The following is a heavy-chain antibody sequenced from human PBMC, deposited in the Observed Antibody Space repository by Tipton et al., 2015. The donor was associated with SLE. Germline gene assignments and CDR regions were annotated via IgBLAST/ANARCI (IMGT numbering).Heavy chain of an antibody. D-gene: IGHD1-14*01. CDR2: IFSGGST. CDR3: ARQGTTRSPFDY. J-gene: IGHJ4*02. V-gene: IGHV4-61*02. Sequence: TLSLTCIVSGGSISSDFYYWSWIRQPAGKGLEWIGGIFSGGSTIHTPSLKSRVTISIDTSKNQFSLRLTSVTAADTAVYYCARQGTTRSPFDYWGQGTLVTVSS. CDR1: GGSISSDFYY.